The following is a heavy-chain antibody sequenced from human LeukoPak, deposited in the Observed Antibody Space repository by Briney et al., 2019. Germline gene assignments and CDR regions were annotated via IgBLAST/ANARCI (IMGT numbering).Heavy chain of an antibody. J-gene: IGHJ1*01. Sequence: ASVKVSCKASGYTFSSYAISWVRQAPGQGLEWMGRISPYNGNTKYAQKFQGRVTMTTDTSTSTAYMELRSLRSDDTAVYYRAKDRRLRFLEWSSIGYFQHWGQGTLVAVSS. CDR3: AKDRRLRFLEWSSIGYFQH. CDR2: ISPYNGNT. D-gene: IGHD3-3*01. CDR1: GYTFSSYA. V-gene: IGHV1-18*04.